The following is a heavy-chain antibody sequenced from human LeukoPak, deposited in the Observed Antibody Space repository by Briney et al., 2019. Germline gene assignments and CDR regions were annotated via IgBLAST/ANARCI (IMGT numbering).Heavy chain of an antibody. J-gene: IGHJ6*02. Sequence: SETLSLTCTVSGGSISSYYWSWIRQPPGKGLEWIGYIYYSGSTNYNPSLKSRVTISVDTSKNQFSLKLSSVTAADTAVYYCARLLLAAGTSGMDVWGQGTTVTVSS. V-gene: IGHV4-59*01. CDR1: GGSISSYY. CDR3: ARLLLAAGTSGMDV. CDR2: IYYSGST. D-gene: IGHD6-13*01.